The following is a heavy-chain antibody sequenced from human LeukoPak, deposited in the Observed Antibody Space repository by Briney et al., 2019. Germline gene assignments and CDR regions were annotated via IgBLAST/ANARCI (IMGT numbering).Heavy chain of an antibody. D-gene: IGHD5-24*01. Sequence: GGSLRLSCAASGFTFSSYNMNWVRQAPGKGLEWVSSISSSSIYIYYADSLKGRFTISRDNAKNSLYLQMNSLRAEDTAVYYCARGRDGYNLVDAFDIWGQGIMVTVSS. CDR3: ARGRDGYNLVDAFDI. CDR2: ISSSSIYI. V-gene: IGHV3-21*01. J-gene: IGHJ3*02. CDR1: GFTFSSYN.